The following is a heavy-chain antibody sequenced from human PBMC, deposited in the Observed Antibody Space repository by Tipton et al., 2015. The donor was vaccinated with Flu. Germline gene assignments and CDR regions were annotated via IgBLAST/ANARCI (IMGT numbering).Heavy chain of an antibody. V-gene: IGHV3-49*03. CDR1: GVNFGGFP. CDR3: SRDDFWSGSYGYYYGVDV. J-gene: IGHJ6*02. D-gene: IGHD3-3*01. Sequence: SGVNFGGFPMSWFRQAPGKGLDWVGFIRSKTYGGTAEYAASVKGRFTISRDDSKNIAYPQMNSLKTEDTAVYYCSRDDFWSGSYGYYYGVDVWGQGTTVTVSS. CDR2: IRSKTYGGTA.